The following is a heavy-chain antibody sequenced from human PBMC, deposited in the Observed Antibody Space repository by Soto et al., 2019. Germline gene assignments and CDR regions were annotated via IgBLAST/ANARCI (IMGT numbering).Heavy chain of an antibody. Sequence: QVQLVESGGGVVQPGRSLRLSCAASGFTFSSYAMHWVRQAPGKGLEWVAVISYDGSNKYYADSVKGRFTISRDNSKNXLDLQMNSLRAEDTAVYYWAIPLWRNDYNLGYFDLWGRGTLVTVSS. J-gene: IGHJ2*01. CDR2: ISYDGSNK. CDR3: AIPLWRNDYNLGYFDL. CDR1: GFTFSSYA. V-gene: IGHV3-30-3*01. D-gene: IGHD4-4*01.